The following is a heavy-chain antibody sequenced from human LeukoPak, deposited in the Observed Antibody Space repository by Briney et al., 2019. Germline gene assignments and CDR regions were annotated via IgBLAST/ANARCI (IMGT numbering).Heavy chain of an antibody. J-gene: IGHJ3*02. Sequence: ASVKVSCKASGGTFSSYAISWVRQAPGQGLEWMGRIIPIFGTANYAQKFQGRVTITTDESTSTAYMELSSLRSEDTAVYYCARDLAVTDAFDIWGQGTMVTVSS. CDR2: IIPIFGTA. D-gene: IGHD2-21*02. CDR1: GGTFSSYA. V-gene: IGHV1-69*05. CDR3: ARDLAVTDAFDI.